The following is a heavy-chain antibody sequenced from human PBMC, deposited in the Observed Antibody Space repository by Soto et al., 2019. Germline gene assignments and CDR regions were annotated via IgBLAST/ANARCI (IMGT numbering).Heavy chain of an antibody. D-gene: IGHD3-10*01. CDR1: GGSFSGYY. J-gene: IGHJ3*01. V-gene: IGHV4-34*01. Sequence: QVQLQQWGAGLLKPSETLSLTCAVYGGSFSGYYWSWIRQPPGKGLEWIGEINHSGSTNYNPSLKSRVTISVDTSKNQFSLKLSSVTAADTAVYCCARVSGITMPPEVWGQGTMVTVSS. CDR2: INHSGST. CDR3: ARVSGITMPPEV.